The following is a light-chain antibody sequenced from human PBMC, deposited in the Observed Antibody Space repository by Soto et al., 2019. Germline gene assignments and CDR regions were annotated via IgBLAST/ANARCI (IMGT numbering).Light chain of an antibody. Sequence: WYQQKPGQPPKLLIYWASTRESGVPDRVSGSGSGTDFTLTISSLKAEDVEVYYCQQYYSTPLTFGGGTKVDIK. CDR2: WAS. V-gene: IGKV4-1*01. J-gene: IGKJ4*01. CDR3: QQYYSTPLT.